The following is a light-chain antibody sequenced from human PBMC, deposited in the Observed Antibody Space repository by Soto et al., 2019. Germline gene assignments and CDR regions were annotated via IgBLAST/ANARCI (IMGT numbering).Light chain of an antibody. CDR2: GAY. J-gene: IGKJ3*01. Sequence: EIVLTQSPGTLSLSPGERATLSCRASQSVSSSYLAWYQQKPGQAPRLLIYGAYSRATGSQDRFSGSGSGKDFTLAISRLEPEDFAVYYCQQFVSSPLFTFGPGNKVDVK. CDR1: QSVSSSY. CDR3: QQFVSSPLFT. V-gene: IGKV3-20*01.